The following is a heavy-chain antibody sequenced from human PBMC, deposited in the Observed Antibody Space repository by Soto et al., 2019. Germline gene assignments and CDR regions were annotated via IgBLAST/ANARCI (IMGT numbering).Heavy chain of an antibody. CDR1: CDSIISSDFY. V-gene: IGHV4-39*01. J-gene: IGHJ5*02. CDR3: ARHSLALRKNNWFDP. CDR2: IFYLGSS. D-gene: IGHD3-3*02. Sequence: ILSLTCTVSCDSIISSDFYWGWVRQPPGKGLEWIGSIFYLGSSYYNPSLKSRVTMSVDTSKNQFSLRLRSVTAADTALYFCARHSLALRKNNWFDPWGQGIMVTVSS.